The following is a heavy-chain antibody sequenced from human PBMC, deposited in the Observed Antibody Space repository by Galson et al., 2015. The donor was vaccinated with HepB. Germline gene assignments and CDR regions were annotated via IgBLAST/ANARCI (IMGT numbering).Heavy chain of an antibody. V-gene: IGHV1-18*01. CDR3: ARDSRLELRLNNYFSYGMDV. Sequence: SVKVSCKASGYSFSNYGLSWIRQAPGPGLEWMGWFSGYDGSTNYAQRFQGRVTMTADASTGTAYLELRNLRSDDTAVYYCARDSRLELRLNNYFSYGMDVRGQGSAVIVSS. CDR2: FSGYDGST. J-gene: IGHJ6*02. CDR1: GYSFSNYG. D-gene: IGHD1-1*01.